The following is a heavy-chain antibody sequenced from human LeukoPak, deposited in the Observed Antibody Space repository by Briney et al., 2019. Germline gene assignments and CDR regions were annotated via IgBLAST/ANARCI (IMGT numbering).Heavy chain of an antibody. V-gene: IGHV4-39*07. D-gene: IGHD6-13*01. CDR2: INHSGST. Sequence: SETLSLTCTVSGGSISSSSYYWGWIRQPPGKGLEWIGEINHSGSTNYNPSLKSRVTISVDTSKNQFSLKLSSVTAADTAVYYCARGLLRRAAAGTGLDYWGQGTLVTVSS. J-gene: IGHJ4*02. CDR1: GGSISSSSYY. CDR3: ARGLLRRAAAGTGLDY.